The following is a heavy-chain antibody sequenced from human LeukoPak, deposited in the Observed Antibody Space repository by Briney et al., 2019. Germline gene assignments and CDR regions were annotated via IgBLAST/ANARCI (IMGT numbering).Heavy chain of an antibody. CDR3: ARAMIKGEYYFDY. CDR1: GGSISSGGYS. D-gene: IGHD3-16*01. J-gene: IGHJ4*02. Sequence: PSQTLSLTCAVSGGSISSGGYSWSWIRQPPGKGLEWIGYIYHSGSTYYNPSLKSRVTISVDRSKNQFSLKLSSVTAADTAVYYCARAMIKGEYYFDYWGQGTLVTVSS. CDR2: IYHSGST. V-gene: IGHV4-30-2*01.